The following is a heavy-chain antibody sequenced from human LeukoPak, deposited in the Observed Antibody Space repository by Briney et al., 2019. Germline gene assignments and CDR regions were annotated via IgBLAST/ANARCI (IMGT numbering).Heavy chain of an antibody. CDR3: TRDAAHFRY. CDR2: IRSKAYGGTT. J-gene: IGHJ4*02. Sequence: GGSLRLSCTASGFTFGDYAMSWVRQAPGKGLEWVGFIRSKAYGGTTEYAASVRGRFTISRDDSKSIAYLQMNSLKTEDTAVYYCTRDAAHFRYWGQGTLVTVSS. V-gene: IGHV3-49*04. D-gene: IGHD3-3*02. CDR1: GFTFGDYA.